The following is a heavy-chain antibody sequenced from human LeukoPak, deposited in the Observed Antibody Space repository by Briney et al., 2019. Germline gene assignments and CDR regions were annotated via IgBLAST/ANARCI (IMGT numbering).Heavy chain of an antibody. CDR2: IGTAGDT. Sequence: GGSLRLSCAASGFTFSSYDMHWVRQATGKRLEWVSTIGTAGDTYYLDYVKGRFTISRENAKNSLYLQMNSLTAGDTAVYYCARGGDFGYSYGGYYYMDVWGKGTTVIVSS. CDR1: GFTFSSYD. V-gene: IGHV3-13*01. J-gene: IGHJ6*03. CDR3: ARGGDFGYSYGGYYYMDV. D-gene: IGHD5-18*01.